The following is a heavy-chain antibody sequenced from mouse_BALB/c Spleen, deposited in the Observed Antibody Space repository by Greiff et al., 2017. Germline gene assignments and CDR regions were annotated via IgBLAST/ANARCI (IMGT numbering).Heavy chain of an antibody. J-gene: IGHJ2*01. CDR2: IRNKANGYTT. Sequence: EVKLMESGGGLVQPGGSLRLSCATSGFTFTDYYMSWVRQPPGKALEWLGFIRNKANGYTTEYSASVKGRFTISRDNSQSILYLQMNTLRAEDSATYYCARDMTGIDYWGQGTTLTVSS. CDR3: ARDMTGIDY. V-gene: IGHV7-3*02. CDR1: GFTFTDYY.